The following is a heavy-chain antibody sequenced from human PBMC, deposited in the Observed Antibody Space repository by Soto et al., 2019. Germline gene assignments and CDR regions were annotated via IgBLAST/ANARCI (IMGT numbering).Heavy chain of an antibody. Sequence: GASVKVSCKASGGTSSSYAISWVRQAPGQGLEWMGGIIPIFGTTKYAQKFQGRVTITADASSSTAYMELNRLRSDDTAVYYCARDLAVAATSLYFYHSYSYGMDVWGQGTTVTVSS. V-gene: IGHV1-69*13. D-gene: IGHD6-19*01. CDR3: ARDLAVAATSLYFYHSYSYGMDV. J-gene: IGHJ6*02. CDR2: IIPIFGTT. CDR1: GGTSSSYA.